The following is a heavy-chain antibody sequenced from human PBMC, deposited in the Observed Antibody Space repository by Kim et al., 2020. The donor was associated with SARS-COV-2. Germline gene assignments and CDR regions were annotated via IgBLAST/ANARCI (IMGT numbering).Heavy chain of an antibody. CDR2: IYYSGST. V-gene: IGHV4-30-4*01. CDR3: ARRQLVMVDY. J-gene: IGHJ4*02. D-gene: IGHD6-6*01. Sequence: SETLSLTCTVSGGSISSGDYYWSWIRQPPGKGLEWIGYIYYSGSTYYNPSFKSRVTISVDTSKNQFSLKLSSVTAADTAVYYCARRQLVMVDYWGQGTLVTVSS. CDR1: GGSISSGDYY.